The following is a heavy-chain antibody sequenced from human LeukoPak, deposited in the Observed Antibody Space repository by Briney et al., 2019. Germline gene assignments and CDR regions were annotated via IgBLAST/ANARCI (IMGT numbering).Heavy chain of an antibody. CDR2: ISWNSGSI. Sequence: GGSLRLSCAASGFTFDDYAMHWVRQALGKGLEWVSGISWNSGSIGYADSVKGRFTISRDNAKNSLYLQMNSLRAEDTALYYCAKGGQLFHDAFDIWGQGTMVTVSS. V-gene: IGHV3-9*01. D-gene: IGHD6-6*01. J-gene: IGHJ3*02. CDR1: GFTFDDYA. CDR3: AKGGQLFHDAFDI.